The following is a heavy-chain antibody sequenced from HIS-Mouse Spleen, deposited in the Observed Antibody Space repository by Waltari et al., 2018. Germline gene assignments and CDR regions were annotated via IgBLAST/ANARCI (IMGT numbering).Heavy chain of an antibody. J-gene: IGHJ4*02. V-gene: IGHV3-30*18. D-gene: IGHD3-10*01. Sequence: QVQLVESGGGVVQPGRSLRLSCAASGFTFSSYGMHWGRQAPGKGLEWVAVISYDGSNKYYADSVKGRFTISRDNSKNTLYLQMNSLRAEDTAVYYCAKSNGSGSLDYWGQGTLVTVSS. CDR1: GFTFSSYG. CDR3: AKSNGSGSLDY. CDR2: ISYDGSNK.